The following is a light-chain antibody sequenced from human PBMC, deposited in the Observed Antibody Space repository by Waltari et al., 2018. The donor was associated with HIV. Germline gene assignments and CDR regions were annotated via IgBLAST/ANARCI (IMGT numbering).Light chain of an antibody. Sequence: QSVLTPPPSVSATPGQTVTLSCSGSRSTIETHYVSWYTHFPGTVPKVLIYDNQRRSSGIPDRFSGSKSGTSATLDISGLQTGDEAHYYCGTWDTSLSAWIFGTGTKVTVL. CDR3: GTWDTSLSAWI. CDR2: DNQ. J-gene: IGLJ1*01. CDR1: RSTIETHY. V-gene: IGLV1-51*01.